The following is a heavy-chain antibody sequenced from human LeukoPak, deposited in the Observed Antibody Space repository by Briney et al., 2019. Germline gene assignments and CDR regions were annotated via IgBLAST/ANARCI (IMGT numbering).Heavy chain of an antibody. J-gene: IGHJ3*02. CDR2: INPNSGGT. CDR3: ARMMTPRLYYDSSGYYYGAFDI. Sequence: SSVNVSCKASGYTFTGYYMHWVRQAPGQGLEWMGWINPNSGGTNYAQKFQGRVTMTRDTSTSTAYMELRSLRSDDPAVYYCARMMTPRLYYDSSGYYYGAFDIWGQGTMVTVSS. CDR1: GYTFTGYY. V-gene: IGHV1-2*02. D-gene: IGHD3-22*01.